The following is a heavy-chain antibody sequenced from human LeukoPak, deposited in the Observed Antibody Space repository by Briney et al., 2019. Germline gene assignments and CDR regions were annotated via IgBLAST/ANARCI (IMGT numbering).Heavy chain of an antibody. V-gene: IGHV3-23*01. CDR2: ISGSGYST. Sequence: GGSLRLSCVASGFTFSSYGMSWVRQAPGGGLEWVSGISGSGYSTYYADYVKGRFTISRDNSKNTLYLQMNSLRAEDTAVYYCAKFGTGDYGMDVWGQGTTVTVSS. J-gene: IGHJ6*02. CDR3: AKFGTGDYGMDV. D-gene: IGHD3-10*01. CDR1: GFTFSSYG.